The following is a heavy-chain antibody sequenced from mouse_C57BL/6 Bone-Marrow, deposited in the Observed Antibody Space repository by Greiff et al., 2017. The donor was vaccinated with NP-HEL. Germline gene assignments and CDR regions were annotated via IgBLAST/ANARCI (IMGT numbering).Heavy chain of an antibody. D-gene: IGHD1-1*01. CDR2: IDPSDSET. J-gene: IGHJ4*01. CDR3: ATNYYGSSYGAMDY. V-gene: IGHV1-52*01. Sequence: QVQLQQPGAELVRPGSSVKLSCKASGYTFTSYWMHWVKQRPIQGLEWIGNIDPSDSETHYNQKFKDKATLTVDKSSSTAYMQLSSLTSEDSAVYYCATNYYGSSYGAMDYWGQGTSVTVSS. CDR1: GYTFTSYW.